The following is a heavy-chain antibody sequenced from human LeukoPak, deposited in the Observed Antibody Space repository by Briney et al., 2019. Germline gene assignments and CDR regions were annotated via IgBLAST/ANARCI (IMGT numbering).Heavy chain of an antibody. J-gene: IGHJ3*02. D-gene: IGHD3-22*01. CDR2: ISADNGNT. CDR3: ASPAGDYDSSPDAFDI. CDR1: GYTLSNHA. V-gene: IGHV1-18*04. Sequence: GASVKVSCKGSGYTLSNHAFSWVRQAPGQGLEWMGWISADNGNTNHAQKFQGRVSLTTDTSTSTAYMELSSLRSVDTAVYYCASPAGDYDSSPDAFDIWGQGTMVTVSS.